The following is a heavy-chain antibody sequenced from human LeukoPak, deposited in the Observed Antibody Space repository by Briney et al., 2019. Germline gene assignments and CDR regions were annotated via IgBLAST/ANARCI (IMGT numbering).Heavy chain of an antibody. CDR2: ISSSGSTI. V-gene: IGHV3-48*03. J-gene: IGHJ6*02. D-gene: IGHD2-2*01. Sequence: PGGSLRLSCAASGFTFSSYEMNWVRQAPGKGLEWVSCISSSGSTIYYADSVKGRFTISRDNAKNSLYLQMNSLRAEDTAVYYCAACSTSCFPSRRFYYGMDFWGQGTTVTVSS. CDR1: GFTFSSYE. CDR3: AACSTSCFPSRRFYYGMDF.